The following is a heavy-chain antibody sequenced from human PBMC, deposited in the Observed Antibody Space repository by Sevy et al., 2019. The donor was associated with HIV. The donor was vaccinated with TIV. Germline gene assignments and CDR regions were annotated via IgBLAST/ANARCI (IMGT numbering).Heavy chain of an antibody. CDR3: ARGVRGGGFDY. Sequence: SETLSLTCTVSGGSISSGGYYWSWIRQHPGKGLEWIGYIYYSGSTYYNPSLKSRVTISVDTSKNQFSLKPSSVTAADTAVYYCARGVRGGGFDYWGQGTLVTVSS. V-gene: IGHV4-31*03. CDR2: IYYSGST. CDR1: GGSISSGGYY. D-gene: IGHD3-10*01. J-gene: IGHJ4*02.